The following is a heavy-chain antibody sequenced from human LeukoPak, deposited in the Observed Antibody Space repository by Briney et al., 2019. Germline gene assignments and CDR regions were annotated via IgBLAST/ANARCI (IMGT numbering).Heavy chain of an antibody. CDR3: ARDGVIVATIPGVPYYYYYGMDV. V-gene: IGHV1-46*01. D-gene: IGHD5-12*01. CDR1: GYTFTSYY. Sequence: ASVKVSCKASGYTFTSYYMHWVRQAPGQGLEWMGIINPSGGSTSYAQKFQGRVTMTRDTSTSTVYMELSSLRSEDTAVYYCARDGVIVATIPGVPYYYYYGMDVWGQGTTVTVSS. CDR2: INPSGGST. J-gene: IGHJ6*02.